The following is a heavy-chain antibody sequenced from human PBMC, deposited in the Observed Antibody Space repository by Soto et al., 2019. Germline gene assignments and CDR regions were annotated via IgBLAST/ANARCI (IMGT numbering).Heavy chain of an antibody. Sequence: APVKVSCKASGYAFSNNFMHWVRQAPAQGLEWMGVINPTTGLTSNAQKFQGRITMTSDTSSSTAYMELSSLRSEDTAVYYCARALRNGYFYGMDIWGQGTTVTVSS. V-gene: IGHV1-46*01. J-gene: IGHJ6*02. CDR3: ARALRNGYFYGMDI. CDR2: INPTTGLT. D-gene: IGHD2-8*01. CDR1: GYAFSNNF.